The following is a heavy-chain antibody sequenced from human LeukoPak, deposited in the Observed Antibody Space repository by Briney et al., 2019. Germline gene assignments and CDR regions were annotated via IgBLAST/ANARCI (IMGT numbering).Heavy chain of an antibody. J-gene: IGHJ4*02. CDR2: ISGSGGST. CDR1: GFTFSKYA. D-gene: IGHD2-21*01. Sequence: GGSLRLSCAASGFTFSKYAMSWVLQAPGKGLEWVSGISGSGGSTDYADSVKGRFTISRDNSKNTLYLQMNSLRVEDTAVYYCAKGIVVVIATGHYFDYWGQGTLVTVSS. V-gene: IGHV3-23*01. CDR3: AKGIVVVIATGHYFDY.